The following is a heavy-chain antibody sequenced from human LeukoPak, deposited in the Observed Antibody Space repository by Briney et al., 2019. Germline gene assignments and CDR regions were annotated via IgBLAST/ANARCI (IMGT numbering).Heavy chain of an antibody. V-gene: IGHV3-9*01. CDR1: GFTFDNYA. CDR3: AKVRGTYSSGYFFDY. J-gene: IGHJ4*02. D-gene: IGHD6-19*01. Sequence: GGSLRLSCASSGFTFDNYAMHWVRQAPGKGLEWLSIISWNSGYIGYADSVKGRFTISRDNAKKSLDLQMNSLRAEDTAFYYCAKVRGTYSSGYFFDYWGQGTLVTVSS. CDR2: ISWNSGYI.